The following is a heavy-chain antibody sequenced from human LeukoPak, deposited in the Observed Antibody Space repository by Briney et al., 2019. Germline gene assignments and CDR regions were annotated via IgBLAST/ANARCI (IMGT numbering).Heavy chain of an antibody. J-gene: IGHJ4*02. CDR1: GGSINSYY. Sequence: SETLSLTCTVSGGSINSYYWSWIRQPAGKGLEWIGRIYTSGSTYYNPSLKSRVTISVDTSKNQFSLKLSSVTAADTAVYYRGRDDAYYYDSSGYAFDYWGQGTLVTVSS. D-gene: IGHD3-22*01. CDR3: GRDDAYYYDSSGYAFDY. CDR2: IYTSGST. V-gene: IGHV4-4*07.